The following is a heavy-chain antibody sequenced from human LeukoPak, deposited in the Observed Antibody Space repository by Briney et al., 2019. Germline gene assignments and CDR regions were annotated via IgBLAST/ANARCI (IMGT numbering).Heavy chain of an antibody. CDR3: ARFPDSWSGYYPFDY. Sequence: PGGSLRLSCAVSGFSVSNNYMSWVRQAPGKGLEWVSIIYTAGSTYYADSVKGRFTISRDNSKNTLYLQMSSLRAEDSAVYYCARFPDSWSGYYPFDYWGQGTLVTVSS. V-gene: IGHV3-53*01. D-gene: IGHD3-3*01. CDR1: GFSVSNNY. CDR2: IYTAGST. J-gene: IGHJ4*02.